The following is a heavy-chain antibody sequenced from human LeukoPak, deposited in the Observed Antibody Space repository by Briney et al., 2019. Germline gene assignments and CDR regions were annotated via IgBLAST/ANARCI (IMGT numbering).Heavy chain of an antibody. D-gene: IGHD3-3*01. V-gene: IGHV3-30*02. CDR1: GFTFSSYG. Sequence: GGSLRLSCAASGFTFSSYGMHWVRQAPGKGLEWVAFIRYDGSNKYYADSVKGRFTISRDNSKNTLYLQMNSLSAEDTAVYYCAKDRAIYDFWSGYGYFQHWGQGTLVTVSS. CDR2: IRYDGSNK. CDR3: AKDRAIYDFWSGYGYFQH. J-gene: IGHJ1*01.